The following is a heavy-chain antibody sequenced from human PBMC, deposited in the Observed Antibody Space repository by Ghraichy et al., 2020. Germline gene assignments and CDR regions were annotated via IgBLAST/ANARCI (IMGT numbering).Heavy chain of an antibody. J-gene: IGHJ3*02. CDR2: ISGSGGST. D-gene: IGHD5-18*01. CDR3: AKDLLPHHLIYSYVPGDAFDI. Sequence: GGSLRLSCAASGFTFSSYAMSWVRQAPGKGLEWVSAISGSGGSTYYADSVKGRFTISRDNSKNTLYLQMNSLRAEDTAVYYCAKDLLPHHLIYSYVPGDAFDIWGQGTMVTVSS. V-gene: IGHV3-23*01. CDR1: GFTFSSYA.